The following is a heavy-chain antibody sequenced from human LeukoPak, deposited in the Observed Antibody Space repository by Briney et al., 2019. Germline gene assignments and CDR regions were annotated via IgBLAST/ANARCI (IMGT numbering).Heavy chain of an antibody. V-gene: IGHV4-34*01. CDR2: ISHNGKT. CDR1: GGSFSGYY. J-gene: IGHJ4*02. D-gene: IGHD1-26*01. Sequence: SETLSLTCAVSGGSFSGYYKRWVRQSPGKGLEWIGEISHNGKTNYNSSLKSRVTISVDTSRNQFSLKLTSVTAADAGVYYCVLGRWEPTGSYWGQGTLVAISS. CDR3: VLGRWEPTGSY.